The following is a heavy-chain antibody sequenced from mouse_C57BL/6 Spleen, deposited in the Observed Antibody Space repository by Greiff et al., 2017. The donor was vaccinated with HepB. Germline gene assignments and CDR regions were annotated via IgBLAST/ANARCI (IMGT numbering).Heavy chain of an antibody. Sequence: EVQLQQSGPELVKPGASVKISCKASGYSFTGYYMNWVKQSPEKSLEWIGEINPSTGGTTYNQKFKAKATLTVDKSSSTAYMQLKSLTSEDSAVYYCARDDPEGFDYWGQGTTLTVSS. J-gene: IGHJ2*01. CDR1: GYSFTGYY. V-gene: IGHV1-42*01. CDR2: INPSTGGT. CDR3: ARDDPEGFDY.